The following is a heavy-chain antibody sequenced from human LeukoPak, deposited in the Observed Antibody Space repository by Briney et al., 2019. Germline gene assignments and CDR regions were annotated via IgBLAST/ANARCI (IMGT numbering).Heavy chain of an antibody. J-gene: IGHJ4*02. D-gene: IGHD3-22*01. V-gene: IGHV1-18*01. CDR3: GRGFPPRRDYDSRGYYSYYFDY. CDR1: GYTFSSYG. Sequence: SVKVSCKASGYTFSSYGISWVRQAPGQGLEWMGWISPYNGHTKYAQKFQGRVTMTTDTSTSTAYMELRSLRSDDTAVYYCGRGFPPRRDYDSRGYYSYYFDYWGQGTLVTVSS. CDR2: ISPYNGHT.